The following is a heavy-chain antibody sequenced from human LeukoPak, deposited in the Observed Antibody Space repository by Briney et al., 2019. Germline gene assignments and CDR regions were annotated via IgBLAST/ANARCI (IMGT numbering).Heavy chain of an antibody. J-gene: IGHJ5*02. D-gene: IGHD2-2*01. V-gene: IGHV1-2*02. Sequence: ASVKVSCKASGYTFTGCYMHWVRQAPGQGLEWMGWINPNSGGTNYAQKFQGRVTMTRDTSISTAYMELSRLRSDDTAVYYCARNGGYCSSTSCYWSWFDPWGQGTLVTVSS. CDR2: INPNSGGT. CDR3: ARNGGYCSSTSCYWSWFDP. CDR1: GYTFTGCY.